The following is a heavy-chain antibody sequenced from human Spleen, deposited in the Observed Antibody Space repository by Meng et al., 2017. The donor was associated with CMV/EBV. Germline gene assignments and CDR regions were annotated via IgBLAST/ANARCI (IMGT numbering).Heavy chain of an antibody. V-gene: IGHV3-7*01. D-gene: IGHD3-16*01. CDR2: IKYDGIEK. Sequence: SCAASGCTFGSHCMIWVRQAPGKGLEWVANIKYDGIEKHYMDSVRGRFPISRDNAENSLYLQMNSLSADDTAVYYCARDVLGGFFDYWGQGTLVTVSS. J-gene: IGHJ4*02. CDR3: ARDVLGGFFDY. CDR1: GCTFGSHC.